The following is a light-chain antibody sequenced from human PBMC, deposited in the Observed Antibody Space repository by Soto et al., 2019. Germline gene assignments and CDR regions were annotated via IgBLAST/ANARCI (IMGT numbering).Light chain of an antibody. CDR1: QSISTW. CDR2: KAS. Sequence: DIRMTQSPSTLSASVGDRVTITCRASQSISTWLAWYQQKPGKAPKLLIYKASSLESGVPSRFSGSGSGTEFTLTISSVQPDDFAIYYCQQYNSYPWTFGRGTKVEIK. J-gene: IGKJ1*01. CDR3: QQYNSYPWT. V-gene: IGKV1-5*03.